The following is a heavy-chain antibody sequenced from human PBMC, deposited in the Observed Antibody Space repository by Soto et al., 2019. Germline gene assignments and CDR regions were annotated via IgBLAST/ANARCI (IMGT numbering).Heavy chain of an antibody. J-gene: IGHJ5*02. CDR2: IYYSGST. CDR3: ARDAAAGTGWFDP. Sequence: SETLSLTCPVSGVSVSSGSYYWSWIRQPPGKGLEWIGYIYYSGSTNYNPSLKSRVTISVDTSKNQFSLKLSSVTAADTAVYYCARDAAAGTGWFDPWGQGTLVTVSS. CDR1: GVSVSSGSYY. V-gene: IGHV4-61*01. D-gene: IGHD6-13*01.